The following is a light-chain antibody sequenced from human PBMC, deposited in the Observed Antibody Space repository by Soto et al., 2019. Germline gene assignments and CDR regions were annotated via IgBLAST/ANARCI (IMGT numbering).Light chain of an antibody. V-gene: IGKV1-39*01. CDR1: QSISSW. Sequence: DLQMTQSPSTLSASVGDRPTITCRASQSISSWLAWYQPKPGQAPNILIYDASSLQSGVTSRFSGSRSGTDFTLTISSLQPEDFATYYCQQSYSTPRTFGQGTKVDIK. CDR2: DAS. J-gene: IGKJ1*01. CDR3: QQSYSTPRT.